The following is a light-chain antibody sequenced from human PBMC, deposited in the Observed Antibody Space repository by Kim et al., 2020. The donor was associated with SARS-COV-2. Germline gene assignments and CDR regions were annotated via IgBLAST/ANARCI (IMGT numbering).Light chain of an antibody. CDR3: QQRSNWPLT. J-gene: IGKJ4*01. CDR1: QGVSSY. CDR2: DAS. Sequence: LAAGERATLNCRASQGVSSYFAWYQQKPGQAPRLLIYDASNRATGIPARFSGSGSGTDFTLTISSLEPEDFAVYYCQQRSNWPLTFGGGTKVDIK. V-gene: IGKV3-11*01.